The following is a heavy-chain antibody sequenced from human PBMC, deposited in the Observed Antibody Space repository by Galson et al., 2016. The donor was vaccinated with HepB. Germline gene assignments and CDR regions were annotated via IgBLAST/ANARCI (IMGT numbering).Heavy chain of an antibody. Sequence: CAISGDSVSSNSAAWTWIRQSPSRGLEWLGRTYYRSKWYNDYAVSVKSRIIVNPGTSKNQFSLQLNSVTPEDTAVYYCVEQRKGAPYGMDVWGQGTTVTVSS. D-gene: IGHD1/OR15-1a*01. J-gene: IGHJ6*02. CDR2: TYYRSKWYN. V-gene: IGHV6-1*01. CDR3: VEQRKGAPYGMDV. CDR1: GDSVSSNSAA.